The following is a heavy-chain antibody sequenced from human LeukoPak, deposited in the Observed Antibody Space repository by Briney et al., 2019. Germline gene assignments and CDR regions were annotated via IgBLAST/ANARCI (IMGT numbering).Heavy chain of an antibody. J-gene: IGHJ4*02. D-gene: IGHD2/OR15-2a*01. CDR1: GGTFSSYA. CDR3: ARSWARLYYFDY. V-gene: IGHV1-69*04. Sequence: SVKVSCKASGGTFSSYAISWVQQAPGQGLEWIGRIIPILGIANYAQKFQGRVTITADKSTSTAYMELSSLRSEDTAVYYCARSWARLYYFDYWGQGTLVTVSS. CDR2: IIPILGIA.